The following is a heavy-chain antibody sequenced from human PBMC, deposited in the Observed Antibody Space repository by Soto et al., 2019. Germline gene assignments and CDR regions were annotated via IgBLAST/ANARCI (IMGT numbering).Heavy chain of an antibody. D-gene: IGHD6-13*01. CDR2: IYYSGST. CDR3: ARHRESSSWYPHYYYGMDV. V-gene: IGHV4-39*01. Sequence: PSETLSLPCTVSGGSISSSSYYWGWIRQPPGKGLEWIGSIYYSGSTYYNPSLKSRVTISVDTSKNQFSLKLSSVTAADTAVYYCARHRESSSWYPHYYYGMDVWGQGTTVT. J-gene: IGHJ6*02. CDR1: GGSISSSSYY.